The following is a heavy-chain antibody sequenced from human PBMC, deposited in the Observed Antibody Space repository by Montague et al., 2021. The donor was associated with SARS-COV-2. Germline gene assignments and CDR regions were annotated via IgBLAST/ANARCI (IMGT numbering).Heavy chain of an antibody. Sequence: CAISGDSVTVSWTTGAGRKSTRPNCSHLSRRYADCSKWKNDYAVSVRGRVTINPDTSKNQFSLQLNSVTPEDTAIYYCTSGREGNYNVMDVWGQGTTVTVSS. D-gene: IGHD1-1*01. J-gene: IGHJ6*02. V-gene: IGHV6-1*01. CDR1: GDSVTVSWTT. CDR2: YADCSKWKN. CDR3: TSGREGNYNVMDV.